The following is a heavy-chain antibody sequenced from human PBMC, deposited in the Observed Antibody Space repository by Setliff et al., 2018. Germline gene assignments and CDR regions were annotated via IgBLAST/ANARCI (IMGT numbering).Heavy chain of an antibody. J-gene: IGHJ5*02. D-gene: IGHD4-4*01. CDR1: GGSITSYY. CDR2: MDYSAIT. Sequence: SETQSLTCTVSGGSITSYYWSWIRQPPGRGLEWIGFMDYSAITNYNPSLKSRVTMSVDTSNNKFSLKLNSVTAADTAVYYCTADDYTTFLCDTWGQGTLVTVSS. CDR3: TADDYTTFLCDT. V-gene: IGHV4-59*01.